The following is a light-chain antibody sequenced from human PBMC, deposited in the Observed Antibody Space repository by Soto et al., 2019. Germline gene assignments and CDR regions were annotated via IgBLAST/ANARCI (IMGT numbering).Light chain of an antibody. V-gene: IGLV2-8*01. Sequence: QSVLTQPPSASGSPGQSVTISCTGTSSDVGGYNYVSWYQQHPGKAPKLMIYEVSKRPSGVPDRFSGSKSGNTASLTVSGLQAEDEADYYCSSYAGSNNRYVFGTGTKLTGL. CDR1: SSDVGGYNY. CDR3: SSYAGSNNRYV. J-gene: IGLJ1*01. CDR2: EVS.